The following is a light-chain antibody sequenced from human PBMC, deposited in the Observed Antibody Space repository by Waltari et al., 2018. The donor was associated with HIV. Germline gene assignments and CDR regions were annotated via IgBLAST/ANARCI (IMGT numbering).Light chain of an antibody. CDR3: AALDDTLYGL. CDR1: NSNIGEYP. Sequence: QSVLTQPPSASRTPGQSVTISCSGSNSNIGEYPVNWYHQVPGTAPKLVIYANNQRPAGVPARFSGSQSGTSASLAISGLRSEDEGYYYCAALDDTLYGLFGGGTKLTVL. V-gene: IGLV1-44*01. CDR2: ANN. J-gene: IGLJ2*01.